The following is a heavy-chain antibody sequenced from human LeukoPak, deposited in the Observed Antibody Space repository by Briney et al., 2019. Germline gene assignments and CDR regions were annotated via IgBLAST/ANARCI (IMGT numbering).Heavy chain of an antibody. V-gene: IGHV3-30*02. D-gene: IGHD5-18*01. CDR3: GKGRTGYSYGYGIDS. CDR2: IRYDGSHK. J-gene: IGHJ4*02. Sequence: GGSLRLSCAASGFTFSSYGMHWVRQAPGKGLEWVAVIRYDGSHKYNADSVKGRFTISRDNSKNTLYLQMNSLRAEDTAVYYCGKGRTGYSYGYGIDSWGQGTLVTVSS. CDR1: GFTFSSYG.